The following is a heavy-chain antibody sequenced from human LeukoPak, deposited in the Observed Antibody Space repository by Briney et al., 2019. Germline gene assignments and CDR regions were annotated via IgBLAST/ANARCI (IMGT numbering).Heavy chain of an antibody. CDR1: GFTFSRYA. CDR3: AKEWIKE. V-gene: IGHV3-23*01. Sequence: PGGSLRLSCAASGFTFSRYAMTCVRQAPGKGLEWVSSISGSGGTYYADSVKGRFTISRDNSKNTLYLQMNSLRAEDTAVYYCAKEWIKEGGQGTLVTVSS. D-gene: IGHD5-12*01. J-gene: IGHJ4*02. CDR2: ISGSGGT.